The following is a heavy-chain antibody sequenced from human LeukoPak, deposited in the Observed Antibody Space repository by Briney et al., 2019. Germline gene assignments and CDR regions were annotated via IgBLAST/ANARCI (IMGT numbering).Heavy chain of an antibody. CDR3: ARSPGSVDTAMVTS. V-gene: IGHV3-30-3*01. CDR1: GFTFSSYA. J-gene: IGHJ4*02. Sequence: GGSLRLSCAASGFTFSSYAMPWVRQAPGKGLEWVAVISYDGSNKYYADSVKGRFTISRDNSKNTLYLQMNSLRAEDTAVYYCARSPGSVDTAMVTSWGQGTLVTVSS. CDR2: ISYDGSNK. D-gene: IGHD5-18*01.